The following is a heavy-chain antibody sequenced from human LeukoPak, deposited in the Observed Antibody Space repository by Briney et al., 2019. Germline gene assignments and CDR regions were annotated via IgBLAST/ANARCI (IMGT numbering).Heavy chain of an antibody. V-gene: IGHV4-59*08. J-gene: IGHJ3*02. CDR3: ARAVADAFDI. D-gene: IGHD6-19*01. CDR1: GGSISSYY. CDR2: IYYSGST. Sequence: PSETLSPTCTVSGGSISSYYWSWIRQPPGKGLEWIGYIYYSGSTNYNPSLKSRVTISVDTSKNQFSLKLSSVTAADTAVYYCARAVADAFDIWGQGTMVTVSS.